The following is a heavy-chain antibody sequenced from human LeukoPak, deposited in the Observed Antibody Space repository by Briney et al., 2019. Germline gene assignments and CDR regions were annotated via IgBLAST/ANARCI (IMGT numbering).Heavy chain of an antibody. D-gene: IGHD6-6*01. CDR1: GFTFSSYG. Sequence: PGGSLRLSCAASGFTFSSYGMHWVRQAPGKGLEWVAFIRYDGSNKYYADSVKGRFTISRDNSKNTLYLQMNSLRAEDTAVYYCAKEGPSEYSSSSGVTPPYYYYMDVWGKGTTVTVSS. V-gene: IGHV3-30*02. CDR3: AKEGPSEYSSSSGVTPPYYYYMDV. J-gene: IGHJ6*03. CDR2: IRYDGSNK.